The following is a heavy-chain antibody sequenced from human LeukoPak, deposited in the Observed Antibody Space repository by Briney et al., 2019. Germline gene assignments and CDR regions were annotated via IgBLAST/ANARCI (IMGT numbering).Heavy chain of an antibody. CDR1: GGSFSGYY. D-gene: IGHD1-26*01. V-gene: IGHV4-34*01. CDR3: ARGNRASSGSYLGFDP. Sequence: SETLSLTCAVYGGSFSGYYWSWIRQPPGKGLEWIGEINHSGSTNYNPSLKSRVTISVDTSKNQFSLKLSSVTAADTAVYYCARGNRASSGSYLGFDPWGQGTLVTVSS. J-gene: IGHJ5*02. CDR2: INHSGST.